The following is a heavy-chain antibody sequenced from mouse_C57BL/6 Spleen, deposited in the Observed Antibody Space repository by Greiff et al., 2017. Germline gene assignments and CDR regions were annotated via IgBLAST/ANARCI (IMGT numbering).Heavy chain of an antibody. V-gene: IGHV1-19*01. CDR1: GYTFTDYY. D-gene: IGHD2-5*01. CDR3: ARHYNNYPIAY. CDR2: INPYNGGT. J-gene: IGHJ3*01. Sequence: EVQLQQSGPVLVKPGASVKMSCKASGYTFTDYYMNWVKQSHGKSLEWIGVINPYNGGTSYNQKVKGKATLTVDKSSSTAYMELNSLTSEDSAVYYYARHYNNYPIAYWGQGTLVTVSA.